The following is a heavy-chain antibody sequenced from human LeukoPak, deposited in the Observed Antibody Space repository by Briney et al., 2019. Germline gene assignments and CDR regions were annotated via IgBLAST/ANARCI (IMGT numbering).Heavy chain of an antibody. Sequence: PSETLSLTCSVSGGSINSYYWSWIRHPPGKGLEWIAYIYYTGSTNYNPSLKSRLTISVDTSKNQFSLKLNSVTAADTAVYYCARLSRGASAGFDCWGQGALVTVSS. D-gene: IGHD6-13*01. CDR2: IYYTGST. CDR3: ARLSRGASAGFDC. J-gene: IGHJ4*02. CDR1: GGSINSYY. V-gene: IGHV4-59*08.